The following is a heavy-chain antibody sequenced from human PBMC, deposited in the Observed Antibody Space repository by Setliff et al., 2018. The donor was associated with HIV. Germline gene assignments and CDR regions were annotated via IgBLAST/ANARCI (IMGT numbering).Heavy chain of an antibody. CDR1: GDSISGNY. Sequence: SETLSLTCTVSGDSISGNYWTWIRQPAGKGLEWIGRIYTSGNTNYNPSLKSRVTMSVDTSKNQFSLNLSSVTAAATAGYYCARAAGGSGSYNRHYYYYYMDAWGRGTTVTVSS. D-gene: IGHD3-10*01. J-gene: IGHJ6*03. CDR3: ARAAGGSGSYNRHYYYYYMDA. V-gene: IGHV4-4*07. CDR2: IYTSGNT.